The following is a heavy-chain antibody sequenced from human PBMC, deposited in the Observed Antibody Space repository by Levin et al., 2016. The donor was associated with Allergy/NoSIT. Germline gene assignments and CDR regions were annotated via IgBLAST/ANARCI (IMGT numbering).Heavy chain of an antibody. CDR2: ISGSSSTI. D-gene: IGHD6-13*01. J-gene: IGHJ4*02. CDR3: ARDLSSSWYIYSHFDI. Sequence: GESLKISCAASGFTFSDYNMNWVRQAPGKGLEWISYISGSSSTIYYADSVEGRFTVSRDNAKNSLYLQMNSLRAEDTAVYYCARDLSSSWYIYSHFDIWGLGTLVTVSS. CDR1: GFTFSDYN. V-gene: IGHV3-48*04.